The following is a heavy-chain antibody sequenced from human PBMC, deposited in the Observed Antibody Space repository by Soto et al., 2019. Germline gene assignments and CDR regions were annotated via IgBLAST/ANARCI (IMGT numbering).Heavy chain of an antibody. V-gene: IGHV4-4*07. Sequence: QVQLQESGPRLVTPSETLTLTCSLSGGSITNHYWGWVRPPPGKGLEFIGRIYPSGRAHYNPSLQSRATMSVDTSKNQFSMKVNSVTAADTAIYYCARDYDGNTAVDYLYFDLWGRGTLVTVSS. CDR1: GGSITNHY. J-gene: IGHJ2*01. D-gene: IGHD5-18*01. CDR2: IYPSGRA. CDR3: ARDYDGNTAVDYLYFDL.